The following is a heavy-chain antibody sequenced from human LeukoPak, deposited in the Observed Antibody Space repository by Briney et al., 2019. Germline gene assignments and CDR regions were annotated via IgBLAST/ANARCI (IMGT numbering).Heavy chain of an antibody. D-gene: IGHD6-19*01. CDR2: IYLGDSET. CDR3: ARHPSYTSGWPLDY. V-gene: IGHV5-51*01. CDR1: GYSSTSSW. J-gene: IGHJ4*02. Sequence: GESLKISCKGSGYSSTSSWIGLVRQMPGKGLDWKGIIYLGDSETRYSPSFQGQVTISADKSINTAYLQWSSLKASDTAMYYCARHPSYTSGWPLDYWGQGTLVIVSS.